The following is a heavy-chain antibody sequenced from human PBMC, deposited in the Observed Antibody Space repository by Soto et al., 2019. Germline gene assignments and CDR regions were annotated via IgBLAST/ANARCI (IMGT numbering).Heavy chain of an antibody. Sequence: EVQLVESGGGLVQPGGSLRVSCAASGFTFSSYWMHWVRQAPGKGLVWVSRINSDGSSTGYADSVEGRFTISRDNAKNRLSLQMHSLRGDETAVYYCARESLRSLYCGGDCEWGKGFDYWGQGILVTVSS. V-gene: IGHV3-74*01. J-gene: IGHJ4*02. D-gene: IGHD2-21*02. CDR3: ARESLRSLYCGGDCEWGKGFDY. CDR1: GFTFSSYW. CDR2: INSDGSST.